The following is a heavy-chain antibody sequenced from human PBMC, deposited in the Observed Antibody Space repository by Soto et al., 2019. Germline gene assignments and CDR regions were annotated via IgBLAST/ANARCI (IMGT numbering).Heavy chain of an antibody. V-gene: IGHV3-33*01. J-gene: IGHJ4*02. Sequence: QVQLVESGGGVVQPGRSLRLSCAASGFNFSSYVMHWVRQAPGKGLEWVAVIWYDGGNKYYADSVKGRFTISRDNSKNTVCLQMNSLRAEATAVYYCARDGQWLPRDGLRSSYYFDYWGQGTLVTVAS. CDR1: GFNFSSYV. CDR2: IWYDGGNK. D-gene: IGHD6-19*01. CDR3: ARDGQWLPRDGLRSSYYFDY.